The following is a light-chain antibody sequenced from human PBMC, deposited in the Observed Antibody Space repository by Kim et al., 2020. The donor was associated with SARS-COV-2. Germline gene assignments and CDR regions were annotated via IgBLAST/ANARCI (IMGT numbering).Light chain of an antibody. CDR2: AAS. Sequence: EIVLTQSPGPLSLSPGERATLSCRVSQSVSSSYLAWYQQRPGQAPRLLIYAASSRATGIPDRFSGSGSGTDFTLTISRLEPEDFAVYYCQLYGVSPPLTFGGGTKVDIK. CDR3: QLYGVSPPLT. J-gene: IGKJ4*01. V-gene: IGKV3-20*01. CDR1: QSVSSSY.